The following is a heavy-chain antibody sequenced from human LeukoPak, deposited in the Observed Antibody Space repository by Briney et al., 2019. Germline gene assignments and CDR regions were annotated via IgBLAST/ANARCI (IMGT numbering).Heavy chain of an antibody. D-gene: IGHD2-2*03. CDR1: GFTFSSYG. Sequence: PGGSLRLSCAASGFTFSSYGMHWVRQAPGKGLEWVAFIHFDGSPKYPGDSVKGRFTVSRDNSKNTLYLQMNSLRPEDTAVYYCAKDQCTRASCDGYPGHWGQGTLVTVSS. CDR3: AKDQCTRASCDGYPGH. V-gene: IGHV3-30*02. J-gene: IGHJ4*02. CDR2: IHFDGSPK.